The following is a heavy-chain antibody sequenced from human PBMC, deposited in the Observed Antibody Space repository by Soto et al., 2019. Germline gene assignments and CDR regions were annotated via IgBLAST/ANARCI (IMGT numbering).Heavy chain of an antibody. D-gene: IGHD6-13*01. V-gene: IGHV4-59*01. CDR3: ARAGTSSWYGYFDY. CDR1: GGCINNYY. J-gene: IGHJ4*02. Sequence: PSESLSLTCTVSGGCINNYYWSWIRQPPGRRLEWIGYIYYSGSTNYNPSLKRRLALSVHTSKNQFSLNLGSVTTADTAVYYCARAGTSSWYGYFDYWGQGAQVTVSS. CDR2: IYYSGST.